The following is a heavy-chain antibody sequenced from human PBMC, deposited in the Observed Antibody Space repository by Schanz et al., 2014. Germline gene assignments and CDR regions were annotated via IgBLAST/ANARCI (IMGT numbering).Heavy chain of an antibody. Sequence: EVQLLESGGGLVQPGGSLRLSCLASGFAFSSYGMNWLRQAPGKGLEWVSVIGVDGTTTYYADSVKGRFTISRDNSKNTLYLQMNSLRPEDTAVYCWAKGRFGELSAIDIWGQGTMVTVSS. J-gene: IGHJ3*02. D-gene: IGHD3-10*01. CDR2: IGVDGTTT. CDR1: GFAFSSYG. CDR3: AKGRFGELSAIDI. V-gene: IGHV3-23*01.